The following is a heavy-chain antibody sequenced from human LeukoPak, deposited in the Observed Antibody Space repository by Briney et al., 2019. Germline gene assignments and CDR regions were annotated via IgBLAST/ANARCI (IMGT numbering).Heavy chain of an antibody. D-gene: IGHD6-13*01. J-gene: IGHJ5*02. Sequence: GGSLRLSCAASGFTFSSYGMHWVRQAPGKGLEWVAVIWYDGSNKYYADSVKGRFTISRDNSKNTLYLQMNSLRAEDTAVYYCARDVAAAGNDNWFDTWGQGTLVTVSS. CDR3: ARDVAAAGNDNWFDT. CDR1: GFTFSSYG. CDR2: IWYDGSNK. V-gene: IGHV3-33*01.